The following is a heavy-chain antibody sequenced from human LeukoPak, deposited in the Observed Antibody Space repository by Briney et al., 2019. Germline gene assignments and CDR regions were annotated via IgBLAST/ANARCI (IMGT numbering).Heavy chain of an antibody. D-gene: IGHD6-13*01. CDR2: VRSQVYAATT. J-gene: IGHJ6*03. CDR1: GFTFGGYA. V-gene: IGHV3-49*03. CDR3: TRVAAAATNSYYYYMDV. Sequence: GGSLRLSCAASGFTFGGYAMRSFRQAPGEGLGCVCFVRSQVYAATTNYPASVKCRLTISRDNSKSIAYLQMNSLQTDDTAVYYCTRVAAAATNSYYYYMDVWGKGTTVTVSS.